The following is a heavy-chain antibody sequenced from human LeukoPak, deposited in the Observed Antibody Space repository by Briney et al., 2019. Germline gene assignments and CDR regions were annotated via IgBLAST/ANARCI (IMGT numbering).Heavy chain of an antibody. Sequence: ASGKASCKAFGSTFTNYEINWVRQATGQGREWMGYMNPNSGNSAYAQKFQGRVTITTDASISTAYMELSGLRSEDTALYYCAREGLDYWGQGTLVTVSS. V-gene: IGHV1-8*01. CDR1: GSTFTNYE. CDR2: MNPNSGNS. J-gene: IGHJ4*02. CDR3: AREGLDY.